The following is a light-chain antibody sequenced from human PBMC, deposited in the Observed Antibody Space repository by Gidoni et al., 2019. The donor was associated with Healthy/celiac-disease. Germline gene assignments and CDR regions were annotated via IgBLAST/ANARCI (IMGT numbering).Light chain of an antibody. CDR3: QAWDSSTVV. Sequence: SYELTQPPSVSVPPGQTASITCSGDKLGDKYACWYQQKPGQSPLLVIYKESKRPSGIPERFSGSNSGNTATLTISGTQAMDEADYYCQAWDSSTVVFGGGTKLTVL. CDR1: KLGDKY. CDR2: KES. J-gene: IGLJ2*01. V-gene: IGLV3-1*01.